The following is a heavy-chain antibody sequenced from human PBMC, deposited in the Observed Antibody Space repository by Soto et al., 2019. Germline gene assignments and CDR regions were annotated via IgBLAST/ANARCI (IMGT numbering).Heavy chain of an antibody. Sequence: SGPTLVHPTKALTLTCNFSGFSLRTTGWGGGWIRQPPGKALEWLALLYWDDDNRYNPSLKSRLTLTKDTSKSQVVLTLTNVDPADTATYYCAHNPPQDSGAFDIWGQGTMVTVSS. J-gene: IGHJ3*02. CDR1: GFSLRTTGWG. CDR2: LYWDDDN. CDR3: AHNPPQDSGAFDI. V-gene: IGHV2-5*02. D-gene: IGHD6-19*01.